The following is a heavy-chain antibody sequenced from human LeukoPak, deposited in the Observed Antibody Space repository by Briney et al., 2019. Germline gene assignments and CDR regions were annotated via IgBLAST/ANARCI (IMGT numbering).Heavy chain of an antibody. CDR3: ARLYYEYVWGSYRFNWFDP. Sequence: GESLKIYCKGSGYSFTSYWIGWVRQMPGKGLEWMGIIYPGDSDTRYSLSFQGQLTISADKSISTAYLQWSSLKASDTAMYYWARLYYEYVWGSYRFNWFDPWSQGTLVTVSS. J-gene: IGHJ5*02. D-gene: IGHD3-16*02. V-gene: IGHV5-51*01. CDR1: GYSFTSYW. CDR2: IYPGDSDT.